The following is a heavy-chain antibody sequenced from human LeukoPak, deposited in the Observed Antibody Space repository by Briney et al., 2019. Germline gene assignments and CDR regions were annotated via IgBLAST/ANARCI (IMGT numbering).Heavy chain of an antibody. Sequence: GASVKVSCKASGDTFTTYAIIWVRQAPGQGLEWMGWISAYNGNTNYAQKLQGRVTMTTDTSTSTAYMELRSLRSDDTAVYYCAREPRIWFGEDEGGRNFDYWGQGTLVTVSS. CDR2: ISAYNGNT. D-gene: IGHD3-10*01. CDR3: AREPRIWFGEDEGGRNFDY. V-gene: IGHV1-18*01. CDR1: GDTFTTYA. J-gene: IGHJ4*02.